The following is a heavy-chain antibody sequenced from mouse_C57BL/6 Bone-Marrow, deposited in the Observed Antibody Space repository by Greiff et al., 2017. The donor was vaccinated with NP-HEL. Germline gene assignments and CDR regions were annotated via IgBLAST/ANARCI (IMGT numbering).Heavy chain of an antibody. CDR2: IYPGSGNT. J-gene: IGHJ2*02. CDR3: VKKRRSYYDYDGYFDY. D-gene: IGHD2-4*01. CDR1: GYSFTSYY. Sequence: QVQLQQSGPELVKPGASVKISCKASGYSFTSYYIHWVKQRPGQGLEWIGWIYPGSGNTKYNEKFKGKATLTADTSSSTAYMQLSSLTSEDSSVYYCVKKRRSYYDYDGYFDYWGQGTSLTVSS. V-gene: IGHV1-66*01.